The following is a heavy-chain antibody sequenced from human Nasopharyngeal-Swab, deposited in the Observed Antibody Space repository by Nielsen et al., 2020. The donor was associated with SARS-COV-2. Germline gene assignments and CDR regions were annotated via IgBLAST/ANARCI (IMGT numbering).Heavy chain of an antibody. CDR2: ISAYNGNT. CDR1: GYTFRSYG. Sequence: GESLKISCKASGYTFRSYGISWVRQAPGQGLEWMGWISAYNGNTNYAQKLQGRVTVTTDTSTSTAYMELRSLKSDDTAVYYCAVTWDYWGQGTLVTVSS. CDR3: AVTWDY. J-gene: IGHJ4*02. V-gene: IGHV1-18*01. D-gene: IGHD2-21*02.